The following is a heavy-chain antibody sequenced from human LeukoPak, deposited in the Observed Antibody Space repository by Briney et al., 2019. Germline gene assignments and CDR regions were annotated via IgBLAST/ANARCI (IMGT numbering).Heavy chain of an antibody. CDR2: INHSGST. Sequence: SETLSLTCAVYGGSFSGYYWSWIRQPPGKGLEWIGEINHSGSTNYNPSLKSRVTISVDTSKNQFSLKLSSVTAADTAVYYCASQNHIAVAIDYWSQGTLVTVSS. J-gene: IGHJ4*02. D-gene: IGHD6-19*01. CDR3: ASQNHIAVAIDY. CDR1: GGSFSGYY. V-gene: IGHV4-34*01.